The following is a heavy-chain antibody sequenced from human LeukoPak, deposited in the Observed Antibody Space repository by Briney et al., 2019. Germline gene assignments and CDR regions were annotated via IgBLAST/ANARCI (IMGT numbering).Heavy chain of an antibody. CDR3: ARARGYSYGYSSFPPYFDH. J-gene: IGHJ4*02. D-gene: IGHD5-18*01. Sequence: SETLSLTCAVYGGSFSGYYWSWIRQPPGKGLEWIGEINHSGSTNYNPSLKSRVTISVDTSKNQFSLKLSSVTAADTAVYYCARARGYSYGYSSFPPYFDHWGQGTLVTVSS. V-gene: IGHV4-34*01. CDR2: INHSGST. CDR1: GGSFSGYY.